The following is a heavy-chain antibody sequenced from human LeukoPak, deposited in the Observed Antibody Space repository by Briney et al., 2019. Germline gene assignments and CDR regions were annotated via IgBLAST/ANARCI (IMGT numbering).Heavy chain of an antibody. CDR1: GFTVSFNY. Sequence: GGSLRLSCAASGFTVSFNYMSWVRQAPGKGLVWVSRINSDGSSTSYADSVKGRFTISRDNAKNTLYLQMNSLRAEDTAVYYCASTPRGGAKLDYWGQGTLVTVSS. CDR3: ASTPRGGAKLDY. J-gene: IGHJ4*02. CDR2: INSDGSST. D-gene: IGHD1-26*01. V-gene: IGHV3-74*01.